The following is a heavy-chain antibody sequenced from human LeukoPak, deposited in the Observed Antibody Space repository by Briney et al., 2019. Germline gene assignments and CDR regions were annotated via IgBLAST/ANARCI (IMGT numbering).Heavy chain of an antibody. CDR3: ARTNYYDSSGYFDY. Sequence: SVKVSCKASGYTFTSYGISWVRQAPGQGLEWMGGIIPIFGTANYAQKFQGRVTITADESTSTAYMELSSLRSEDTAVYYCARTNYYDSSGYFDYWGQGTLVTVSS. D-gene: IGHD3-22*01. J-gene: IGHJ4*02. V-gene: IGHV1-69*13. CDR2: IIPIFGTA. CDR1: GYTFTSYG.